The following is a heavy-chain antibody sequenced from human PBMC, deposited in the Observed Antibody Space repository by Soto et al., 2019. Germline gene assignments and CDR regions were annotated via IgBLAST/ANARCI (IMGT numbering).Heavy chain of an antibody. CDR1: GGSISSGGNY. V-gene: IGHV4-31*03. Sequence: SETLSLTCTVSGGSISSGGNYWSWIRQHPGKGLEWIGYIYYSGSTYYNPSLKSRVTISVDTSKNQFSLKLSSVTAADTAVYYCARGQEGYCSGGSCYAAFDIWGQGTMVTVSS. D-gene: IGHD2-15*01. J-gene: IGHJ3*02. CDR2: IYYSGST. CDR3: ARGQEGYCSGGSCYAAFDI.